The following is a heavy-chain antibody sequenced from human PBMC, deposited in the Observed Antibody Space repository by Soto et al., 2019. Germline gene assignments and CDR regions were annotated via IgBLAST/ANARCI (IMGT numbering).Heavy chain of an antibody. Sequence: GGSLRLSCAASGFTFSSYSMNWVRQAPGKGLEWVSYISSSSSTIYYADSVKGRFTISRDNAKNSLYLQMNSLRDEDTAVYYCARDTVVSGCSSTSCYDASWFDPWGQGTLVTVSS. CDR3: ARDTVVSGCSSTSCYDASWFDP. CDR1: GFTFSSYS. D-gene: IGHD2-2*01. V-gene: IGHV3-48*02. CDR2: ISSSSSTI. J-gene: IGHJ5*02.